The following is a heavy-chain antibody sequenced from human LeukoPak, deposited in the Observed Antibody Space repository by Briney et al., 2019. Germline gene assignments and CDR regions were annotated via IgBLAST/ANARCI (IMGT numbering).Heavy chain of an antibody. V-gene: IGHV6-1*01. D-gene: IGHD6-19*01. J-gene: IGHJ5*02. Sequence: SQTLSLTCAISGDSVSSNSPAWNWIRQSPSRGLEWLVRTYYRSKWYNDYAVSVKSRITINPDTSKNQFSLQLNSVTPEDTAVYYCAREYSSGWLGVGWFDPWGQGTLVTVSS. CDR3: AREYSSGWLGVGWFDP. CDR2: TYYRSKWYN. CDR1: GDSVSSNSPA.